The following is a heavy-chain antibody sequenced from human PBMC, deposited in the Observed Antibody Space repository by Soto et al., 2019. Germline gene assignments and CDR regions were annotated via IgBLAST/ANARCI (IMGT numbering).Heavy chain of an antibody. D-gene: IGHD2-21*01. CDR3: AKGRPGVAAAPDY. V-gene: IGHV3-23*01. Sequence: GGSLRLSCAASGFTFSDFAMAWVRQAPGKGLEWVSSASGSGSGTYYADSVKGRFTISRDNSKNTLFLHMTNLRAGDTALYFCAKGRPGVAAAPDYWGQGTLVTAPQ. J-gene: IGHJ4*02. CDR1: GFTFSDFA. CDR2: ASGSGSGT.